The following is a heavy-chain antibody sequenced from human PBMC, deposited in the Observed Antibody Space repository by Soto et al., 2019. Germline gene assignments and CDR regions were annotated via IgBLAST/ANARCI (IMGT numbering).Heavy chain of an antibody. CDR1: GGSLSGYY. CDR2: INHGGST. CDR3: AREDILGYYYYSMDV. V-gene: IGHV4-34*01. D-gene: IGHD3-16*01. J-gene: IGHJ6*02. Sequence: KPSETLSLTCGVYGGSLSGYYWSWVRQPPGKGLEWIGEINHGGSTNYNPSLKRRVTISVDTSKNQFSLKLRSVTAADTAVYYCAREDILGYYYYSMDVWGHGTTVTVSS.